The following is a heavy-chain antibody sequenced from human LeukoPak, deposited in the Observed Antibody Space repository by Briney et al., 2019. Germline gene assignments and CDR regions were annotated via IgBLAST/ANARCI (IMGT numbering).Heavy chain of an antibody. CDR3: ARGRGYSGYDPLYYFDS. Sequence: ASVKVSCKASGYTFTSYGISWVRQAPGQGLEWMGWISAYNGNTNYAQKLQGRVTMTTDTSTSTAYMELRSLRSEDTAVYYCARGRGYSGYDPLYYFDSWGQGTLVTVSS. D-gene: IGHD5-12*01. CDR1: GYTFTSYG. J-gene: IGHJ4*02. CDR2: ISAYNGNT. V-gene: IGHV1-18*01.